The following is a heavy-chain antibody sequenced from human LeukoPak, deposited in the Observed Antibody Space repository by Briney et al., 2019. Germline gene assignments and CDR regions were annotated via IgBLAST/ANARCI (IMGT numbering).Heavy chain of an antibody. CDR1: GGSISSSSYY. Sequence: PSETLSLTCTVSGGSISSSSYYWGWIRQPPGKGLEWIGSIYYSGSTNYNPSLKSRVTISVDTSKNQFSLKLSSVTAADTAVYYCARDYYDSSGYYYGLDYWGQGTLVTVSS. CDR3: ARDYYDSSGYYYGLDY. V-gene: IGHV4-39*07. D-gene: IGHD3-22*01. CDR2: IYYSGST. J-gene: IGHJ4*02.